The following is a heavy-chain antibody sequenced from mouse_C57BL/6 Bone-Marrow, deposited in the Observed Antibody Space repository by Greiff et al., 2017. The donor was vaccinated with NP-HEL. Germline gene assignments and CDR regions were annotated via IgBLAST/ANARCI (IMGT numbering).Heavy chain of an antibody. Sequence: EVQLVESGGGLVQPGGSLKLSCAASGFTFSDYGMAWVRQAPRKGPEWVAFISNLAYSIYYADTVTGRFTISRENAKNTLYLEMSSLRSEDTAMYYCARHLDYGSTSFAYWGQGTLVTVSA. CDR3: ARHLDYGSTSFAY. J-gene: IGHJ3*01. CDR1: GFTFSDYG. V-gene: IGHV5-15*01. D-gene: IGHD1-1*01. CDR2: ISNLAYSI.